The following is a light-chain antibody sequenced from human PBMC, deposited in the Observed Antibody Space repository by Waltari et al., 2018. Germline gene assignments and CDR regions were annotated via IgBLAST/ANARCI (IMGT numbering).Light chain of an antibody. CDR2: DAS. Sequence: DIHMTQSPSSLSASVGDRVTITCQASQDISNYLNWYQQKPGKAPKLLIYDASNLETGVPSRFSGSGSGTDFTLTISSLQPEDIATYYCQQYDNLPITFGPGTKVDIK. J-gene: IGKJ3*01. CDR3: QQYDNLPIT. V-gene: IGKV1-33*01. CDR1: QDISNY.